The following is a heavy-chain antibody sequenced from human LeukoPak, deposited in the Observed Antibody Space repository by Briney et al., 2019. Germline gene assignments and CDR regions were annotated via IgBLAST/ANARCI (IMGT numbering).Heavy chain of an antibody. CDR1: GGTFSSYA. CDR3: ARDPRYCSSTSCYGDPDNWFDP. J-gene: IGHJ5*02. D-gene: IGHD2-2*01. V-gene: IGHV1-69*05. Sequence: SVKVSCKASGGTFSSYAISWVRQAPGQGLEWMGRIIPIFGTANYPQKFQGRVTITTDESTSTAYMELSSLRSDDTAVYYCARDPRYCSSTSCYGDPDNWFDPWGQGTLVTVSS. CDR2: IIPIFGTA.